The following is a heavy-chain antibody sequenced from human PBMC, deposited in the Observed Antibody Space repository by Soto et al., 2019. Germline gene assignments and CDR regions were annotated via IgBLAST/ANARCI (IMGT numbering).Heavy chain of an antibody. CDR2: VYYSGST. J-gene: IGHJ4*02. CDR1: GGSISSYY. D-gene: IGHD3-10*01. V-gene: IGHV4-59*12. CDR3: ARDQNYYGSGSYLY. Sequence: SETLSLTCTVSGGSISSYYWSWIRQPPGKGLEWIGYVYYSGSTNYNPSLKSRVTISVDTSKNQFSLKLSSVTAADTAVYYCARDQNYYGSGSYLYWGQGTLVTVSS.